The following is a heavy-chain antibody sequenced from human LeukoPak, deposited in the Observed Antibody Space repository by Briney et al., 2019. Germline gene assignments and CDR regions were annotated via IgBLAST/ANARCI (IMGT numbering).Heavy chain of an antibody. D-gene: IGHD2-2*01. V-gene: IGHV1-18*04. Sequence: GASVKVSCKGSGYNFDRYGVNWVRQAPGQGLEWVGWISTYNGNTFYAQKFEGRVTMTTGTSTNTVYMDLRSLRSDDTAVYYCARDLEHCRNIICSNSAYWGQGTLVTVSS. J-gene: IGHJ4*02. CDR1: GYNFDRYG. CDR2: ISTYNGNT. CDR3: ARDLEHCRNIICSNSAY.